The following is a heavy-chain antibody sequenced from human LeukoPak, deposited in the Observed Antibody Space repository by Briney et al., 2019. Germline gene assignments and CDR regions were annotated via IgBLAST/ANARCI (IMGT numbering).Heavy chain of an antibody. CDR1: GYSFTDYY. D-gene: IGHD3-3*01. CDR2: IIPNSGRT. V-gene: IGHV1-2*02. J-gene: IGHJ3*02. CDR3: ARKRGVGVDTNAFDM. Sequence: ASVKVSCKASGYSFTDYYLHWVRQAPGQGPEWLGWIIPNSGRTKYAQKFQGRVTMTRDTSIRTAYMELSRLRSDDTTVYYCARKRGVGVDTNAFDMWGQGTMVTVSS.